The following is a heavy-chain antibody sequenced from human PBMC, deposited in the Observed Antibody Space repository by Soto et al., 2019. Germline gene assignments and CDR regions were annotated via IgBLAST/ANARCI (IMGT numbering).Heavy chain of an antibody. D-gene: IGHD6-13*01. V-gene: IGHV1-24*01. CDR2: FDPEDGET. CDR3: ATVYSSSWLNWFDP. Sequence: ASVKVSCKVSGYTLTELSMHWVRQAPGKGLEWMGGFDPEDGETIYAQKFQGRVTMTEDTSTDTAYMELSSLRSEDTAVYYCATVYSSSWLNWFDPWGQGTLVTVSS. J-gene: IGHJ5*02. CDR1: GYTLTELS.